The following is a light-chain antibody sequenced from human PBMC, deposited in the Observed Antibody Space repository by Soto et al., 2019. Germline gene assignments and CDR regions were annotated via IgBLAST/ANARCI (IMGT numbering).Light chain of an antibody. CDR3: SSFTSSTSTI. CDR2: DVN. Sequence: QSVLTQPASVSGSPGQSITISCTGTSSDVGGCLSWYQQHPGKAPKLMIYDVNNRPSGASNRFSGSKAGNTASLTISGLQAEDEADYYCSSFTSSTSTIFGGGTKLTVL. CDR1: SSDVGGC. J-gene: IGLJ2*01. V-gene: IGLV2-14*01.